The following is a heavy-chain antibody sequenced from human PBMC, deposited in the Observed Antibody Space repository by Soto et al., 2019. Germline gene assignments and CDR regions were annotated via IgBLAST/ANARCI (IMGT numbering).Heavy chain of an antibody. CDR3: ARVTGTTDWFDP. V-gene: IGHV4-59*01. D-gene: IGHD1-7*01. J-gene: IGHJ5*02. Sequence: ETLSLTCTVSGGSISSYYWSWIRQPPGKGLEWIGYIYYSGSTNYNPSFKSRVTISVDTSKNQFSLKLSSVTAADTAVYYCARVTGTTDWFDPWGQGTLVTVSS. CDR2: IYYSGST. CDR1: GGSISSYY.